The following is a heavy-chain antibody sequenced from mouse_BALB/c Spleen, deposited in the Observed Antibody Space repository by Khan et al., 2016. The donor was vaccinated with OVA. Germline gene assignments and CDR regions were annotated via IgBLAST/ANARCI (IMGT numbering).Heavy chain of an antibody. CDR3: TRSGYGNPFAY. J-gene: IGHJ3*01. CDR1: GYTFSSYY. CDR2: INPNNGGP. Sequence: VQLQESGAELVKPGASVKLSCKASGYTFSSYYMYWVKQRPGQGLEWIGGINPNNGGPNFNEKFKTKATLTVDTSSSTAYMHLSSLTSEDSAVYYCTRSGYGNPFAYWGQGTLVTVSP. D-gene: IGHD2-10*02. V-gene: IGHV1S81*02.